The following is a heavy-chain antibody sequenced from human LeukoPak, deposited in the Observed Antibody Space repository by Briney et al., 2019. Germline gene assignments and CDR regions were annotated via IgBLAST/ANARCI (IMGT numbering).Heavy chain of an antibody. V-gene: IGHV1-18*01. CDR3: ASPIGYSSTLDAFDI. CDR2: ISAYNGNT. CDR1: GYTFTSYG. D-gene: IGHD5-18*01. J-gene: IGHJ3*02. Sequence: ASVKVSCKASGYTFTSYGISWVRQAPGQGLEWMGWISAYNGNTNYAQKLQGRVTMTTDTSTSTAYMELRSLRSDDTAVYYCASPIGYSSTLDAFDIWGQGTMVTVSS.